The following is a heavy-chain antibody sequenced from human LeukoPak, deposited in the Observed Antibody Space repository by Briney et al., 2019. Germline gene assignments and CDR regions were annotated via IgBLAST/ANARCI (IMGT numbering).Heavy chain of an antibody. V-gene: IGHV1-46*03. CDR1: GYTFTSYY. CDR3: AISDSSGYRLDY. D-gene: IGHD3-22*01. J-gene: IGHJ4*02. CDR2: INPSGGST. Sequence: ASVKVSCKASGYTFTSYYMHLVQQAPGQGLEWMGIINPSGGSTSYAQKFQGRVTMTRDTSTSTVYMELSSLRSEDTAVYYCAISDSSGYRLDYWGQGTLVTVSS.